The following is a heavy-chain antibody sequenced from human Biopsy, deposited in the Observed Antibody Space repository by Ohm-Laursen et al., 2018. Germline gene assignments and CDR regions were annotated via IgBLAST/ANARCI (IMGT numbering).Heavy chain of an antibody. D-gene: IGHD5-24*01. CDR2: IYFTGRT. V-gene: IGHV4-59*07. Sequence: SDTLSLTCHVSGGDINNYYWNWIRQPPGKALEWIGYIYFTGRTSYNPSLKSRVTMSVNTSKKQFSLRLSSVTAADTAVYYCASAGYNPDWNFDLWGRGTRVTVSS. CDR1: GGDINNYY. J-gene: IGHJ2*01. CDR3: ASAGYNPDWNFDL.